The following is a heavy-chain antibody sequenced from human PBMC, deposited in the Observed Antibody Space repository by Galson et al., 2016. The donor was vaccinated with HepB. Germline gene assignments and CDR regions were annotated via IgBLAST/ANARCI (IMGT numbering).Heavy chain of an antibody. D-gene: IGHD5-12*01. CDR2: IWYDGSNK. V-gene: IGHV3-33*01. Sequence: SLRLSCAASGFTFSSYGMHWVRQAPGKGLEWVAVIWYDGSNKYYADSVKGRFSISRDNSKNTLYLQMNSLRAEDTAVYYCARDYGRHSGYDYGYYYNHGMDIWGQGTTVTVSS. CDR1: GFTFSSYG. J-gene: IGHJ6*02. CDR3: ARDYGRHSGYDYGYYYNHGMDI.